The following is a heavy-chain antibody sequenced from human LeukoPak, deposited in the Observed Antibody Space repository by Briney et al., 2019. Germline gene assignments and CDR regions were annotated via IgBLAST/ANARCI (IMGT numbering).Heavy chain of an antibody. CDR3: AKELTLAKIGPVGFEY. Sequence: GGSLRLSCAASGFTFSSYPMSWVRQTPGKGLQWVSAIRSGGDVTYYADSVKGRSTISRDNSRNTLYLQLKSLRPEDTAVYYCAKELTLAKIGPVGFEYWGQGTLVTVSS. V-gene: IGHV3-23*01. J-gene: IGHJ4*02. D-gene: IGHD3-10*01. CDR1: GFTFSSYP. CDR2: IRSGGDVT.